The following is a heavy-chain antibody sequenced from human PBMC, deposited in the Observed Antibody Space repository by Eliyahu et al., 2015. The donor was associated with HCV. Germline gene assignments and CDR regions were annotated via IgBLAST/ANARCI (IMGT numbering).Heavy chain of an antibody. J-gene: IGHJ4*02. D-gene: IGHD1-26*01. Sequence: EVQLVQSGAEVKTPGATVKIXCKVFGYTFIDYYIHWVQEAPGKGLEWMGLVGPEEGDTVYSERFQGRLTLTADTSTDTVFMELRSLASEXTAVYYCARDSGGSYPGYWGQGTRVTVSS. V-gene: IGHV1-69-2*01. CDR2: VGPEEGDT. CDR3: ARDSGGSYPGY. CDR1: GYTFIDYY.